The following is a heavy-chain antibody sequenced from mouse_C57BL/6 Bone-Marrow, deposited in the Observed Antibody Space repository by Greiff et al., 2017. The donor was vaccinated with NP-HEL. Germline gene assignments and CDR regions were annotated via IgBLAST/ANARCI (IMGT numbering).Heavy chain of an antibody. CDR2: IYPGDGDT. CDR1: GYAFSSYW. CDR3: ARGIDVPDEFAY. J-gene: IGHJ3*01. Sequence: LVESGAELAKPGASVKISCKASGYAFSSYWMNWVKQRPGKGLAWIGQIYPGDGDTNYNGKFKGKATLTADKSSSTAYMQLSSLTSEDSAVYFCARGIDVPDEFAYGGQGTLVTVSA. V-gene: IGHV1-80*01.